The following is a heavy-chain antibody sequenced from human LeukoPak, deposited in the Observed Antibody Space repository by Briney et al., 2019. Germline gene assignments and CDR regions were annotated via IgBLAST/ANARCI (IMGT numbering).Heavy chain of an antibody. V-gene: IGHV3-23*01. Sequence: GGSLRLSCAASGFTFSSYAMSWVRQAPGKGLEWVSAISGSGGRTYYADSVKGWFTISRDNSNNTLYLQMNRLRAEDTAVYYCAKDPEYYYDSSGYFNDAFDIWGQGTMVTVSS. CDR2: ISGSGGRT. J-gene: IGHJ3*02. CDR3: AKDPEYYYDSSGYFNDAFDI. CDR1: GFTFSSYA. D-gene: IGHD3-22*01.